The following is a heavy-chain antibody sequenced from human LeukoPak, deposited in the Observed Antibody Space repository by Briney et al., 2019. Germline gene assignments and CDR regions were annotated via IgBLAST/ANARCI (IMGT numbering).Heavy chain of an antibody. D-gene: IGHD3-10*01. CDR1: GGTFTSYA. Sequence: SVKVSCKASGGTFTSYAISWVRQAPGQGLEWMGGIIPIFGTANYAQKFQGRVTITADKSTSTAYMELSSLRSEDTAVYYCAGNTYYYGSGSHIDYWGQGTLVTVSS. V-gene: IGHV1-69*06. J-gene: IGHJ4*02. CDR2: IIPIFGTA. CDR3: AGNTYYYGSGSHIDY.